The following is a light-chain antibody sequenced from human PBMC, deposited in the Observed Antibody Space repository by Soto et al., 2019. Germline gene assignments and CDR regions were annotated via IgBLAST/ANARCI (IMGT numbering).Light chain of an antibody. CDR3: QHRDNWPIT. CDR1: QSISSY. J-gene: IGKJ5*01. CDR2: DAS. Sequence: EIVLTQSPATLSLSPGERATLSCRASQSISSYLTWYQQKPGQAPRLLIFDASKRATGIPARFSCSGSATDYPLTISSLEPEDYVVYYCQHRDNWPITFGQGTRLEIK. V-gene: IGKV3-11*01.